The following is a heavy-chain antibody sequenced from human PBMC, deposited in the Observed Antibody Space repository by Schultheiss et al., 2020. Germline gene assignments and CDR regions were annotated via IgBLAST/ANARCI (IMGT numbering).Heavy chain of an antibody. CDR2: INTDGIST. V-gene: IGHV3-74*01. CDR1: GFTFSASW. CDR3: VRDSFFRSMYYGMDV. Sequence: GGSLRLSCAASGFTFSASWMHWVRQAPGKGLMWVSRINTDGISTSYADSVKGRFTISRDNAKNTLYLQMNSLRAEDTAVYYCVRDSFFRSMYYGMDVWGQGTTVTGSS. D-gene: IGHD2/OR15-2a*01. J-gene: IGHJ6*02.